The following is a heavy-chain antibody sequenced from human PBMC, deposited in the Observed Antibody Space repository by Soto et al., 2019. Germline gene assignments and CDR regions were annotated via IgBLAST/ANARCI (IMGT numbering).Heavy chain of an antibody. CDR1: GGSISSGGYY. Sequence: QVQLQESGPGLVKPSQTLSLTCTVSGGSISSGGYYWSWIRQHPGKGLEWIGYIYNSGSTYYNPSLQSRVTISADTSKNQFYLKLSSVTASDTAVYCARDPAPWGQGTLVTVSS. J-gene: IGHJ5*02. V-gene: IGHV4-31*03. CDR3: ARDPAP. CDR2: IYNSGST.